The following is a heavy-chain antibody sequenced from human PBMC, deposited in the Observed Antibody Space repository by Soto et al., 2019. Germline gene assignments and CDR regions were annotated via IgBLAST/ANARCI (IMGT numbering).Heavy chain of an antibody. Sequence: PSETLSLTCTVSGGSISSGDYYWSWIRQPPGKGLEWIGYIYYSGSTHYNPSLKSRVTISVDTSKNQFSLKLSSVTAADTAVYYCARGTVGYSYGYYYYYYGMDVWGQGTTVTVSS. J-gene: IGHJ6*02. CDR1: GGSISSGDYY. V-gene: IGHV4-30-4*01. CDR2: IYYSGST. D-gene: IGHD5-18*01. CDR3: ARGTVGYSYGYYYYYYGMDV.